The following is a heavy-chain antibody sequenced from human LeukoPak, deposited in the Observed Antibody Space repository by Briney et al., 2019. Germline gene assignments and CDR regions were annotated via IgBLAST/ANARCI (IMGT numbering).Heavy chain of an antibody. CDR3: AKDLLYGSGSSGYYFDY. V-gene: IGHV3-30*18. D-gene: IGHD3-10*01. Sequence: PGRSLRLSCAASGFTFSSYGMHWVRQAPGKGLEWVAVISNDGSNKYYADSVKGRFTISRDNSKNTLYLQMNSLRAEDTAVYYCAKDLLYGSGSSGYYFDYWGQGTLVTVSS. CDR1: GFTFSSYG. CDR2: ISNDGSNK. J-gene: IGHJ4*02.